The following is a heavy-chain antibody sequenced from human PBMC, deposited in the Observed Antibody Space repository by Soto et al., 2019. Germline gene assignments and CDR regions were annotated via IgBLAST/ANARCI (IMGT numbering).Heavy chain of an antibody. CDR1: GGSISSSSYY. CDR3: ARQHSSGWY. Sequence: SETLSLTCTVSGGSISSSSYYWGWIRQPPGKGLEWIGSIYYSGSTYYNPSLKSRVTISVDTSKNQFSLKLSSVTAADTAVYYCARQHSSGWYWGQGTLVTVSS. CDR2: IYYSGST. D-gene: IGHD6-19*01. V-gene: IGHV4-39*01. J-gene: IGHJ4*02.